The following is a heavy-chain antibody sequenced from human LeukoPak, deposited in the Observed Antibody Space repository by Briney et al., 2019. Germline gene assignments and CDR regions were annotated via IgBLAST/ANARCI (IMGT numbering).Heavy chain of an antibody. CDR2: IYYTGST. J-gene: IGHJ4*02. CDR3: ARLTGGYSYGYAGY. V-gene: IGHV4-39*01. D-gene: IGHD5-18*01. CDR1: GGSMSGYY. Sequence: SETLSLTCTVSGGSMSGYYWGWIRQPPGKGLEWIATIYYTGSTYYSPSLRSRVTISVDTSKDQFSLKLTSVTAADTAVYYCARLTGGYSYGYAGYWGQGTLVTVSS.